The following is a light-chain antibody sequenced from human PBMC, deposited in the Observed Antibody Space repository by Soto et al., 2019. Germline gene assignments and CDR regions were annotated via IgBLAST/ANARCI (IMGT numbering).Light chain of an antibody. CDR3: SSYTSSSTDV. J-gene: IGLJ1*01. Sequence: QSALTQPASVSGSPGQSITISCTGTSSDVGGYNYVSWHQLHPGKAPKLMVYEVSNRPSGVSNRFSGSKSGNTASLTISGLQAEDEADYYCSSYTSSSTDVFGTGTKVIGL. CDR2: EVS. V-gene: IGLV2-14*01. CDR1: SSDVGGYNY.